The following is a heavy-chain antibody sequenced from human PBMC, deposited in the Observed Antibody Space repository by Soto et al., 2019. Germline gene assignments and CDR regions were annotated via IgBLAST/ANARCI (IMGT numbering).Heavy chain of an antibody. CDR3: AREGYSSGWSPPYNWFDS. J-gene: IGHJ5*01. CDR2: IIPIFGTA. CDR1: GGTFSSYA. D-gene: IGHD6-19*01. Sequence: SVKVSCKASGGTFSSYAISWVRQAPGQGLEWMGGIIPIFGTANYAQKFQGRVTITADESTSTAYMELSSLRSKDTAVYYCAREGYSSGWSPPYNWFDSWGQGTLVTVSS. V-gene: IGHV1-69*13.